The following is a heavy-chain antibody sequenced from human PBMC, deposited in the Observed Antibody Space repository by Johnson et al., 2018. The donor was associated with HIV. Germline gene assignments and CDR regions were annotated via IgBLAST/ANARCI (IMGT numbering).Heavy chain of an antibody. V-gene: IGHV3-66*02. CDR3: ARDCRNSTSCLAFDI. D-gene: IGHD2/OR15-2a*01. J-gene: IGHJ3*02. CDR1: GFTISNNY. CDR2: IYSGGST. Sequence: VQLVESGGGLVQPGGSLRLSCAASGFTISNNYMSWVRQAPGKGLEWVSVIYSGGSTYYADSVTGRFTNSRDISKNTLYRQMNNLRAEDTAVYYCARDCRNSTSCLAFDIWGQGTMVTVSS.